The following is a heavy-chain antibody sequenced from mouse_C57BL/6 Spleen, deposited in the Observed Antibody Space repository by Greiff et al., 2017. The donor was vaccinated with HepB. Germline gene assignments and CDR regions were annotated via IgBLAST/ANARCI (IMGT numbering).Heavy chain of an antibody. CDR1: GYSFTDYY. J-gene: IGHJ1*03. CDR3: ARSEDGDYPIDG. Sequence: EVKLQQSGPELVKPWASVTISCKASGYSFTDYYMNWVKQCHGKSLELIGDINPNYGGTSYNQKFKGKATLTVNNSASTDYMELRSLTSEDSAVYYCARSEDGDYPIDGWGTGTTVTVSS. CDR2: INPNYGGT. V-gene: IGHV1-26*01. D-gene: IGHD2-13*01.